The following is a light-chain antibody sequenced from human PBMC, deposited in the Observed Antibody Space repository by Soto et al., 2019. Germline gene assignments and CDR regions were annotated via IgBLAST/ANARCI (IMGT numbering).Light chain of an antibody. Sequence: EIVMTQSPATLSVSPGERATLSCRASQSVDSNLAWYQQKPGQAPRLLIFGASTRATGIPARFSGSGSATQFTLTISSLQSEDFGFYYCQQYKQWPLAFGGGTKVEIK. J-gene: IGKJ4*01. V-gene: IGKV3D-15*01. CDR2: GAS. CDR3: QQYKQWPLA. CDR1: QSVDSN.